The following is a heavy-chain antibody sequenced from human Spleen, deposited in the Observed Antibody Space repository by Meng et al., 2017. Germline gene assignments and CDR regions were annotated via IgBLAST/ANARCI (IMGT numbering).Heavy chain of an antibody. J-gene: IGHJ4*02. D-gene: IGHD4-11*01. CDR3: ARGPTTMAHDFDY. Sequence: LMPLATLSRTGVVSGGSFSNYYSSWIRQPPGKGREWMGEIKHSGSTNYNPSLESRATIPVDTSQNNLSLKLSSVTAADSAVYYCARGPTTMAHDFDYWGQGTLVTVSS. V-gene: IGHV4-34*01. CDR2: IKHSGST. CDR1: GGSFSNYY.